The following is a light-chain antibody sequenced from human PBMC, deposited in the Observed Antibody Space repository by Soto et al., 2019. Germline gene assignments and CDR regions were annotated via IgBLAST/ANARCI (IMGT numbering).Light chain of an antibody. V-gene: IGKV3-15*01. CDR1: QSISSN. J-gene: IGKJ4*01. CDR2: RTS. Sequence: EIVMTQSPATLSVSPGERATLSCRASQSISSNLAWYQQKPGQAPRLLMFRTSSRATGFPARFSGSGSGTEFNLTISSLKSEDLGVYYCQQYNNWPRATFGGGTKGEIK. CDR3: QQYNNWPRAT.